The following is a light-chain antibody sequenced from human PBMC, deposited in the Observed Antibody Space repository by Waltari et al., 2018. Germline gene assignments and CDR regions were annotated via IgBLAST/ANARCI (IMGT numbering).Light chain of an antibody. Sequence: QSALTQPASVSGSPGQSITISCTGTSSDVGGFNYVSWYQQYPGKAPKLMLFEVSNRPSGVSNRFSGSKSGNTASLTISGLQAEDEADYYCSSFTSSSVYVFGTGTKVTVL. CDR3: SSFTSSSVYV. V-gene: IGLV2-14*01. CDR2: EVS. J-gene: IGLJ1*01. CDR1: SSDVGGFNY.